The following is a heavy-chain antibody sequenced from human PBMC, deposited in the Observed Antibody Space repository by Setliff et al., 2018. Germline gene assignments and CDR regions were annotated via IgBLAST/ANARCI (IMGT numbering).Heavy chain of an antibody. CDR2: ILYDGSNK. D-gene: IGHD1-7*01. Sequence: PGGSLRLSCAASGFTFGSFAMHWVRQAPGKGLEWVAVILYDGSNKYYGDSVKGRFSISRDNFENTLYLQMNSLRVEDTAVYYCVRDGGILTGTTGDYWGQGILVTVSS. V-gene: IGHV3-30*07. J-gene: IGHJ4*02. CDR3: VRDGGILTGTTGDY. CDR1: GFTFGSFA.